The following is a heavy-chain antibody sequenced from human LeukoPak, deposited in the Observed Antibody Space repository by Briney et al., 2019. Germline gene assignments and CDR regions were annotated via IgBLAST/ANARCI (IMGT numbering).Heavy chain of an antibody. Sequence: SETLSLTCAVYGGSFSGYYWSWIRQPPGKGLEWIGEINHSGSTNYNPSLKSRVTISVDTSKNQFSLKLSSVTAADTAVYYCASFGFSTSAYYYMDVWGQGTMVTVSS. J-gene: IGHJ6*03. D-gene: IGHD2-2*01. CDR3: ASFGFSTSAYYYMDV. CDR1: GGSFSGYY. CDR2: INHSGST. V-gene: IGHV4-34*01.